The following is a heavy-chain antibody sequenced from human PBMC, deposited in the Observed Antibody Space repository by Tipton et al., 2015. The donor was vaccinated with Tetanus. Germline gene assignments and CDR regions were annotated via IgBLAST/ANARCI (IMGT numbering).Heavy chain of an antibody. CDR3: ARGRIAAPSYFQH. CDR2: INHSGST. V-gene: IGHV4-34*01. Sequence: LRLSCAVYGGSFSGYYWSWIRQPPGKGLEWIGEINHSGSTNYNPSLKSRVTISVDTSKNQLSLKLSSVTAADTAVYYCARGRIAAPSYFQHWGQGTLVTVSS. D-gene: IGHD6-13*01. J-gene: IGHJ1*01. CDR1: GGSFSGYY.